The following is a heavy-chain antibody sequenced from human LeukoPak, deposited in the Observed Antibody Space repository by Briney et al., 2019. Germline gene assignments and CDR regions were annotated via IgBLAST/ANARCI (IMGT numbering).Heavy chain of an antibody. CDR2: IKQDGRQK. D-gene: IGHD3-3*01. V-gene: IGHV3-7*01. CDR1: GFTFSSYW. CDR3: ARGVPSASWSGPHYSVY. J-gene: IGHJ4*02. Sequence: PGGSLRLSCEASGFTFSSYWMSWVRQAPGKGVEWVAHIKQDGRQKYYVASVKGRFRISRDTAKNSLYLQMNSLRAEDTAVYYCARGVPSASWSGPHYSVYWGQGTLVTVSS.